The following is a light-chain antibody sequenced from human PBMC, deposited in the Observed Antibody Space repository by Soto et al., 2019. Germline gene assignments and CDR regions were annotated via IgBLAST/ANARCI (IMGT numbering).Light chain of an antibody. V-gene: IGLV2-14*01. CDR1: SSDVGGYKY. CDR3: NSYTSSSTWV. CDR2: EVS. J-gene: IGLJ3*02. Sequence: ALTQPASVSGSPGQSITISCTGTSSDVGGYKYVSWYQQHPGKAPKLMIYEVSKRPSGVSNRFSGSKSGNTASLTISGLQAEDEADYYCNSYTSSSTWVFGGGTKLTVL.